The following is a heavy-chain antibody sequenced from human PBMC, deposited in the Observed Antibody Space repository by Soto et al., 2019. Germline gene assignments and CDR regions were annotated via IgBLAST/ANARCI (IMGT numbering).Heavy chain of an antibody. CDR1: GFTFSDHW. Sequence: EVQLVESGGNLVQPGDSLRLSCAASGFTFSDHWMSWLRQAPGKGLEWVANTRQDGGEKYYVDSVKGRFTISRDNAKNSLYLQMNNLRAEDTAIYYSARDGSGWSHYWGRGTLVTISS. CDR3: ARDGSGWSHY. V-gene: IGHV3-7*01. J-gene: IGHJ4*02. CDR2: TRQDGGEK. D-gene: IGHD6-19*01.